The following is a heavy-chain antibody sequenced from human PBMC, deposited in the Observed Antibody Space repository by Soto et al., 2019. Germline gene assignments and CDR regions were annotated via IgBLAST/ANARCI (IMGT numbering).Heavy chain of an antibody. D-gene: IGHD3-3*01. J-gene: IGHJ4*02. CDR3: ARTLLEWLPPSPSYYFDY. Sequence: GGSLRLSCAASGFTVSSNYMSWVRQAPGKGLEWVSVIYSGGSTYYADSVKGRFTISRDNSKNTLYLQMNSLRAEDTAVYYCARTLLEWLPPSPSYYFDYWGQGNLVTVSS. CDR2: IYSGGST. V-gene: IGHV3-66*01. CDR1: GFTVSSNY.